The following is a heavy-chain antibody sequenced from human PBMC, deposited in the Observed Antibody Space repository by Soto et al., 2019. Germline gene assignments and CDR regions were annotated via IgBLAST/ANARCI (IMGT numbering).Heavy chain of an antibody. J-gene: IGHJ5*02. CDR3: ASHPGDWFGP. Sequence: GGSLRLSCAASGFTFSSYAMHWVRQAPGKGLEWVAVISYDGSNKYYADSVKGRFTISRENSKNTLYLQMNSLRAEDTAVYYCASHPGDWFGPWGQGTLVTVSS. CDR1: GFTFSSYA. CDR2: ISYDGSNK. V-gene: IGHV3-30-3*01.